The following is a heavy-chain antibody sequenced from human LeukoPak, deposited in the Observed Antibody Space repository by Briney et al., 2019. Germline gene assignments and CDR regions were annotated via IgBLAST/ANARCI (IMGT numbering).Heavy chain of an antibody. Sequence: GGSLRLSRAASGFTFSSYWMHWVRQAPGKGLVWVSRINSDGSSTSYADSVKGRFTISRDNAKNTLYLQMNSLRAEDTAVYYCARETLLTGKDYRGQGTLVTVSS. D-gene: IGHD3-9*01. V-gene: IGHV3-74*01. CDR1: GFTFSSYW. J-gene: IGHJ4*02. CDR3: ARETLLTGKDY. CDR2: INSDGSST.